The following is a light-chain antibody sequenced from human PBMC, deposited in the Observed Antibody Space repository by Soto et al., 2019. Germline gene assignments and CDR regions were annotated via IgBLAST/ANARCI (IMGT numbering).Light chain of an antibody. CDR2: EVN. CDR1: SSDVGGYNY. J-gene: IGLJ1*01. Sequence: QCVLTQPPSATGSPGQSVTISCTGTSSDVGGYNYVSWYQQHPGKAPKLMIYEVNKRPSGVPERFSGSKSGNTASLTVSGLQAEDEADYYCCSHAGSNNFYVFGTGTKVTVL. CDR3: CSHAGSNNFYV. V-gene: IGLV2-8*01.